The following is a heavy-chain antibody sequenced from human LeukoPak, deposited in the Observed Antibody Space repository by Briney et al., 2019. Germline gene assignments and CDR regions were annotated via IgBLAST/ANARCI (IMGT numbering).Heavy chain of an antibody. CDR3: ARARAGKQLVPRGYYFDY. CDR2: IKQDGSEI. Sequence: PGGSLRLSWAAPQFTFSGHWMNWVRQAPGKGLEWVAIIKQDGSEILYVDSVKGRLTISRDHTKKVLYLQMNSLRAEDTAVYYCARARAGKQLVPRGYYFDYWGQGTLVTVSS. CDR1: QFTFSGHW. J-gene: IGHJ4*02. D-gene: IGHD6-6*01. V-gene: IGHV3-7*01.